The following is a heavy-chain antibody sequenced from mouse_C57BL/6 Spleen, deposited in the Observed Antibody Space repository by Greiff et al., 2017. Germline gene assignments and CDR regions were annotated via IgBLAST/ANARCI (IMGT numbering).Heavy chain of an antibody. CDR2: ISDGGSYT. CDR3: ARAYDYDCFDY. Sequence: DVMLVESGGGLVKPGGSLKLSCAASGFTFSSYAMSWVRQTPEKRLEWVATISDGGSYTYYPDNVKGRFTISRDNAKNNLYLQMSHLKSEDTAMYYCARAYDYDCFDYWGQGTTLTVSS. CDR1: GFTFSSYA. V-gene: IGHV5-4*03. J-gene: IGHJ2*01. D-gene: IGHD2-4*01.